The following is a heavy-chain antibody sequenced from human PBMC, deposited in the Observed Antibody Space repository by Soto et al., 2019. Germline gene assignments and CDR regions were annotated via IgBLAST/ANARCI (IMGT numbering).Heavy chain of an antibody. D-gene: IGHD6-13*01. CDR1: GFTFSSYA. V-gene: IGHV3-23*01. J-gene: IGHJ5*02. CDR3: AKDLGYSSFLMSGWFDP. CDR2: ISGSGGST. Sequence: VQLLDSGGGLVQPGGSLRLSCAASGFTFSSYAMSWVRQAPGKGLEWVSAISGSGGSTYYADSVKGRFTISRDNSKNTLYLQMNSLRAEDTAVYYCAKDLGYSSFLMSGWFDPWGQGTLVTVSS.